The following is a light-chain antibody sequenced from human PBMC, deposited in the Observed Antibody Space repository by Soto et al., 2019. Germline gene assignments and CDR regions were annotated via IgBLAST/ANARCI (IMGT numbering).Light chain of an antibody. CDR2: LNSDGSH. CDR3: QTWGTGIQV. J-gene: IGLJ2*01. V-gene: IGLV4-69*01. CDR1: SGHSNYA. Sequence: QLVLTQSPSASASLGASVKLTCTLSSGHSNYAIAWHQQQPEKGPRYLMILNSDGSHSKGAGIPDRFSGSSSGAERYLTISSLQSEDEADYYCQTWGTGIQVFGGGTKLTVL.